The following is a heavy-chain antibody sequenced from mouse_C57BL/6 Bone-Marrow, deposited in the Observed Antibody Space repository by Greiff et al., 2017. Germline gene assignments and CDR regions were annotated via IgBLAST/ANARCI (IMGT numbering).Heavy chain of an antibody. J-gene: IGHJ4*01. CDR2: INPNNGGT. Sequence: EVQLQQSGPELVKPGASVKISCKASGYTFTDYYMNWVKQSHGKSLEWIGDINPNNGGTSYNQKFKGKATLTVDKSSSTAYMELRNLTSEDSAVYYCARGEIWMDYWGQGTSVTVSS. CDR3: ARGEIWMDY. V-gene: IGHV1-26*01. D-gene: IGHD1-1*02. CDR1: GYTFTDYY.